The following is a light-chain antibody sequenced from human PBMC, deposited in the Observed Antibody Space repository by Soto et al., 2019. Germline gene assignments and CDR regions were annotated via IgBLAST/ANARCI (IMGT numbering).Light chain of an antibody. J-gene: IGLJ1*01. CDR2: DVS. Sequence: QSVLTQPASVSGSPGQSITISCTGTSSDVGGYNYVSWYQQHPGKAPKLMIYDVSNRPSGVSYRFSGSKSGNTASLTISGLQAEDEVDYYCSSYTSSSTRVFGTGTKLTVL. CDR3: SSYTSSSTRV. CDR1: SSDVGGYNY. V-gene: IGLV2-14*01.